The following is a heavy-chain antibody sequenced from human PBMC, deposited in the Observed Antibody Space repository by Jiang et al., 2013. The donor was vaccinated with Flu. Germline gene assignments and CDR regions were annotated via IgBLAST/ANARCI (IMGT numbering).Heavy chain of an antibody. D-gene: IGHD6-19*01. CDR1: GDSVSSNSAA. CDR2: TYYRSKWYN. J-gene: IGHJ3*02. CDR3: ARRGDRIAVAGRPGDAFDI. Sequence: SQTLSLTCAISGDSVSSNSAAWNWIRQSPSRGLEWLGRTYYRSKWYNDYAVSVKSRITINPDTSKNQFSLQLNSVTPEDTAVYYCARRGDRIAVAGRPGDAFDIWGQGTMVTVSS. V-gene: IGHV6-1*01.